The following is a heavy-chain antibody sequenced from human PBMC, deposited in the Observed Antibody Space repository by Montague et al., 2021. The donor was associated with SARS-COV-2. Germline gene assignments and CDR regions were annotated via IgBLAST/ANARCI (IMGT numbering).Heavy chain of an antibody. CDR1: GGSFSGYY. CDR3: AREREGSDIFDL. CDR2: INHSGST. J-gene: IGHJ3*01. D-gene: IGHD2-21*01. V-gene: IGHV4-34*01. Sequence: SETLSLTCAVYGGSFSGYYWSWIRQPPGKGLEWIGEINHSGSTNYNPSLKSRVTISVDTSKNQFSLKLSSVSAADTAVYFCAREREGSDIFDLWGQGTMVTVSS.